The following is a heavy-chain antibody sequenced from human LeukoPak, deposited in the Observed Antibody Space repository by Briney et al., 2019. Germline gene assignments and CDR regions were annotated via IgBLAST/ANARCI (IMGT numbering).Heavy chain of an antibody. CDR3: ARDLRTYYYGSGSYSDY. CDR1: GYTFTSYG. V-gene: IGHV1-18*01. J-gene: IGHJ4*02. Sequence: GASVKVCCKASGYTFTSYGISWVRQAPGQGLEWMGWISAYNGNTNYAQKLQGRVTMTTDTSTSTAYMELRSLRSDDTAVYYCARDLRTYYYGSGSYSDYWGQGTLVTVSS. CDR2: ISAYNGNT. D-gene: IGHD3-10*01.